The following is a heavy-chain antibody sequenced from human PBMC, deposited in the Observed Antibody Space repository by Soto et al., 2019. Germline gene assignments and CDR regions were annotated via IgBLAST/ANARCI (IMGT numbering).Heavy chain of an antibody. CDR3: AKDPVPAAIREYFDY. CDR2: ISYDGSNK. V-gene: IGHV3-30*18. CDR1: GFTFSSYG. D-gene: IGHD2-2*01. J-gene: IGHJ4*02. Sequence: LRLSCAASGFTFSSYGMHWVRQAPGKGLEWVAVISYDGSNKYYADSVKGRFTISRDNSKNTLYLQMNSLRAEDTAVYYCAKDPVPAAIREYFDYWGQGTLVTVSS.